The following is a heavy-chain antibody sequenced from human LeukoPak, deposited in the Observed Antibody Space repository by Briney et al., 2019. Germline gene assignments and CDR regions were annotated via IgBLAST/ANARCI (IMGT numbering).Heavy chain of an antibody. CDR1: GGSISSGSYY. Sequence: SQTLSLTCTVSGGSISSGSYYWSWNRQPAGKGLQWIGRIYTSGSTNYNPSLKSRVTISVDTSKNQFSLKLSSVTAADTAVYYCARDGGSGWYNYWGQGTLGTVSS. CDR2: IYTSGST. V-gene: IGHV4-61*02. J-gene: IGHJ4*02. D-gene: IGHD6-19*01. CDR3: ARDGGSGWYNY.